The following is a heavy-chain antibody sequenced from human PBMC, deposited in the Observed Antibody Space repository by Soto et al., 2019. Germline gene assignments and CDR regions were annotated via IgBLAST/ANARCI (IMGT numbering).Heavy chain of an antibody. Sequence: GSLRLSCSASGWTLSSSAMQWVRQAQGKGLEYVSAISSNGGSTYYADSVKGRFTISRDNSKNTLYLQMSSLRAEDTAVYYCARDKATVMYRGAYGMDVWGQGTTVTVSS. CDR3: ARDKATVMYRGAYGMDV. CDR1: GWTLSSSA. V-gene: IGHV3-64D*08. J-gene: IGHJ6*02. CDR2: ISSNGGST. D-gene: IGHD4-17*01.